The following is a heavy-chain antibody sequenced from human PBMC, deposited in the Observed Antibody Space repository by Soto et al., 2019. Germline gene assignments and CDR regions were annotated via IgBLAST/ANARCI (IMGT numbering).Heavy chain of an antibody. CDR2: IRGSADSA. V-gene: IGHV3-23*01. J-gene: IGHJ5*02. CDR1: GFTFSSYG. Sequence: GGSMRLSCAASGFTFSSYGMSWVRQAPRKGLEWVSTIRGSADSANYADSVKGRFTISRDNSKNMLYLQMNSLRADDTAVYYCAKHLWFGESVFDPWGQGTLVTVSS. CDR3: AKHLWFGESVFDP. D-gene: IGHD3-10*01.